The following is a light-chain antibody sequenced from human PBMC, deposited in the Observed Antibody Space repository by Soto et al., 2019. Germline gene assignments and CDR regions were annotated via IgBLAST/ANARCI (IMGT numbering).Light chain of an antibody. J-gene: IGKJ1*01. V-gene: IGKV3-20*01. CDR2: GAS. CDR1: QSVRSSY. CDR3: HQYGNSPET. Sequence: ENVLTQSPGTLSLSPGERATLSCRASQSVRSSYLAWYQQKHGQAPRLLIYGASSRATGIPDRFSGSGSGSETDFTLTISRLQPEDFAVYYCHQYGNSPETFGQGTRVEFK.